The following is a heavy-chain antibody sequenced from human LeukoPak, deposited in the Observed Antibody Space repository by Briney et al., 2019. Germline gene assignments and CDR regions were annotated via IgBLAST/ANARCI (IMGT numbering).Heavy chain of an antibody. CDR2: INPNSGGT. V-gene: IGHV1-2*02. CDR3: ARDEKDIVVVPPAMPGFDP. J-gene: IGHJ5*02. Sequence: ASVKVSCKASGYTFTGSYMHWVRQAPGQGLEWMGWINPNSGGTNYAQKFQGRVTMTRDTSISTAYMELSRLRSDDTAVYYCARDEKDIVVVPPAMPGFDPWGQGTLVTVSS. CDR1: GYTFTGSY. D-gene: IGHD2-2*01.